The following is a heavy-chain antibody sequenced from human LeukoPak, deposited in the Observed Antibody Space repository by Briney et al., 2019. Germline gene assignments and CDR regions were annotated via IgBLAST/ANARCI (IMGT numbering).Heavy chain of an antibody. CDR1: GYTFTGYY. CDR2: INPNIRGT. V-gene: IGHV1-2*02. Sequence: DSVTVSCKASGYTFTGYYLHWVRQAPGQGVERVGCINPNIRGTKYGQQFQGLVTMTRDTSISTSHMELTGLGSADTAVYYCARGGYYDSSGFHNWGQGTPVTVSS. D-gene: IGHD3-22*01. J-gene: IGHJ4*02. CDR3: ARGGYYDSSGFHN.